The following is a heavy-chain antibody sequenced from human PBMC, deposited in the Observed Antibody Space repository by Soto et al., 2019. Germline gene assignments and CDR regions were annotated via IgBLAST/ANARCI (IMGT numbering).Heavy chain of an antibody. CDR2: ISFDGTKK. J-gene: IGHJ6*02. V-gene: IGHV3-30*03. Sequence: GGSLRLSCAASGFTFSSYAMSWVRQAPGKGLEWVAVISFDGTKKYYRDSVKGRFTISRDNLKNTLYLQMNNLRVEDAALYFCAREDDYGYRYINYGLDVWGQGTTVTVSS. D-gene: IGHD4-17*01. CDR3: AREDDYGYRYINYGLDV. CDR1: GFTFSSYA.